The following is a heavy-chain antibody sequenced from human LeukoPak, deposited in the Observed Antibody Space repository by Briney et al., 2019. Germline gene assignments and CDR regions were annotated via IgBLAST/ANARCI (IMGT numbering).Heavy chain of an antibody. V-gene: IGHV4-34*01. CDR2: INHSGST. CDR3: ARVGGYCSGGSCYWFDP. CDR1: GGSLSGYY. Sequence: SETLSLTCAVYGGSLSGYYWSWIRQPPGKGLEWIGEINHSGSTNYNPSLKSRVTISVDTSMNQFSLKLSSVTAADTAVYYCARVGGYCSGGSCYWFDPWGQGTLVTVSS. J-gene: IGHJ5*02. D-gene: IGHD2-15*01.